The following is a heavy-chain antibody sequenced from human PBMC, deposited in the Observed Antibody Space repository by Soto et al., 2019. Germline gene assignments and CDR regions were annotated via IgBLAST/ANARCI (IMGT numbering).Heavy chain of an antibody. CDR3: ASREYGVQDRTKNYYYYYGMDV. CDR2: INPSGGST. Sequence: QVQLVQSGAEVKKPGASVKVSCKASGYTFTSYYMHWVRQAPGQGLEWMGIINPSGGSTSYAEKFQSRVTITRDTYTSTVYTEVSSLRSEDTAVYYCASREYGVQDRTKNYYYYYGMDVWGQGTTVTVSS. J-gene: IGHJ6*02. CDR1: GYTFTSYY. D-gene: IGHD3-10*01. V-gene: IGHV1-46*01.